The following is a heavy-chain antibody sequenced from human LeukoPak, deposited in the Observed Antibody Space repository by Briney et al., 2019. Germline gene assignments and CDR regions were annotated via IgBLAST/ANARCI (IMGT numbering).Heavy chain of an antibody. CDR1: GGTFSSYA. J-gene: IGHJ4*02. CDR2: IIPIFGTA. Sequence: SVKVSCKASGGTFSSYAISWVRQAPGQGLEWMGGIIPIFGTANYAQKFQGRVTITADESTSTAYMELSSLRSEDTAVYYCAREITYYDFWSGYYHRPYYFDYWGQGTLVTVSS. D-gene: IGHD3-3*01. V-gene: IGHV1-69*01. CDR3: AREITYYDFWSGYYHRPYYFDY.